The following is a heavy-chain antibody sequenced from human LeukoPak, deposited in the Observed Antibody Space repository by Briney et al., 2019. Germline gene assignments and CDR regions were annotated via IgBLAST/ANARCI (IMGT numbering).Heavy chain of an antibody. CDR3: ARCPITMVRGATPYFDY. V-gene: IGHV1-69*13. J-gene: IGHJ4*02. CDR2: IIPIFGTA. Sequence: GASVKVSCKASGGTFSSYAISWVRQAPGQGLEWMGGIIPIFGTANYAQKFQGRVTITADESTSTAYMELSSLRSEDTAVYYCARCPITMVRGATPYFDYWGQGTLVTVSS. D-gene: IGHD3-10*01. CDR1: GGTFSSYA.